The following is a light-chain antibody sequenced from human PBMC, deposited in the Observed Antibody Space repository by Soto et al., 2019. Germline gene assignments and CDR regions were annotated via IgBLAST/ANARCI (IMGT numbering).Light chain of an antibody. CDR2: DAS. CDR3: QQYGFSLRT. J-gene: IGKJ1*01. CDR1: QTFGSSY. Sequence: EIVLTQSPGTLSLSPGHRATLSCRASQTFGSSYLAWYQQKPGQAPRLLIYDASNRATGIPDRFSGSGSGTDFTLTISRLEPEDFAVYYCQQYGFSLRTFGQGSKVEI. V-gene: IGKV3-20*01.